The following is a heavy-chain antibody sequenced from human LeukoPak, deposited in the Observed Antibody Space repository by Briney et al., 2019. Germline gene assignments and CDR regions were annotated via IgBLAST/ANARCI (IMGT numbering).Heavy chain of an antibody. V-gene: IGHV3-23*01. Sequence: GGSLRLSCTASGFTFSTYAMSWVRQAPGKGLEGVSGISYSGGSTYYADSVKGRFTISRDNSKNTLYLRMNSLRAEDTAVYYRAKFADCSGGSCYRNFDYWGQGTLVTVSS. CDR1: GFTFSTYA. D-gene: IGHD2-15*01. CDR3: AKFADCSGGSCYRNFDY. J-gene: IGHJ4*02. CDR2: ISYSGGST.